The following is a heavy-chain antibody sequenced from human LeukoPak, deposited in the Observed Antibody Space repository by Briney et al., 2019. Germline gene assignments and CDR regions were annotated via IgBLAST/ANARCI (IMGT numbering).Heavy chain of an antibody. CDR2: ISSSSTTI. V-gene: IGHV3-48*02. CDR3: ARDAQHLVDLYYYYYMDV. D-gene: IGHD6-13*01. CDR1: GFTFSSYS. J-gene: IGHJ6*03. Sequence: GGSLRLSCAASGFTFSSYSMNWVRQAPGKGLEWVSYISSSSTTIYYADSVKGRFTISRDNAKNSLYLQINSLRDEDTAVYYCARDAQHLVDLYYYYYMDVWGKGTTVTVSS.